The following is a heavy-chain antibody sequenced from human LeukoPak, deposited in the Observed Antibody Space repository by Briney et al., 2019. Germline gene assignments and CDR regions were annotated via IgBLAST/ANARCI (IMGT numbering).Heavy chain of an antibody. CDR3: AGESLGFGELSPIYYYYGMDV. Sequence: PSETLSLTCTVSGGSISSYYWSWIRQPAGKGLEWIGRIYTSGSTNYNPSLKSRVTMSVDTSKNQFSLKLSSVTAADTAVYYCAGESLGFGELSPIYYYYGMDVWGQGTTVTVSS. CDR1: GGSISSYY. J-gene: IGHJ6*02. V-gene: IGHV4-4*07. CDR2: IYTSGST. D-gene: IGHD3-10*01.